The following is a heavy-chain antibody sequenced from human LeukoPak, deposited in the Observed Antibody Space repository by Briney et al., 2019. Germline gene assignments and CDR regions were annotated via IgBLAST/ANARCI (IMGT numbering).Heavy chain of an antibody. CDR2: FDPEDGET. D-gene: IGHD3-10*01. J-gene: IGHJ4*02. V-gene: IGHV1-24*01. CDR3: ATVLSGSLSLNFDY. Sequence: GASVKVSCKVSGYTLTGLSMHWVRQSPGKGLEWMGGFDPEDGETIYAQNFKGRVTMTEDTSTETAYMQLSSLRSEDTALYYCATVLSGSLSLNFDYWGQGTLVTVSS. CDR1: GYTLTGLS.